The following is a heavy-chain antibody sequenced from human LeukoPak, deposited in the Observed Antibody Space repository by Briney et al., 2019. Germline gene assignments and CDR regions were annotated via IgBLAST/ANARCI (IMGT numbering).Heavy chain of an antibody. J-gene: IGHJ4*02. CDR3: AGTAYCSGGSCYRLDY. Sequence: ETQSLTCTVSGGSISSSSYYWGWIRQPPGKGLEWVSSISSSSSYIYYADSVKGRFTISRDNAKNSLYLQMNSLRAEDTAVYYCAGTAYCSGGSCYRLDYWGQGTLVTVSS. V-gene: IGHV3-21*01. CDR1: GGSISSSS. D-gene: IGHD2-15*01. CDR2: ISSSSSYI.